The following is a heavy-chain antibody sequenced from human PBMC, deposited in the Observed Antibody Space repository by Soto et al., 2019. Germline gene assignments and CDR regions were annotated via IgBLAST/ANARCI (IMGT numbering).Heavy chain of an antibody. CDR2: INPRGGST. J-gene: IGHJ4*02. D-gene: IGHD6-6*01. CDR1: RYTFTSYY. V-gene: IGHV1-46*01. CDR3: ARPKYSSSSGGGAY. Sequence: QVQLVQSGAEVKKPGASVKVSCKASRYTFTSYYMHWVRQAPGHGLEWMGIINPRGGSTSYAQKFQGRATMNRDTSTGSVYMELSSLRSEDTAVYYCARPKYSSSSGGGAYWCQGTLVTVSS.